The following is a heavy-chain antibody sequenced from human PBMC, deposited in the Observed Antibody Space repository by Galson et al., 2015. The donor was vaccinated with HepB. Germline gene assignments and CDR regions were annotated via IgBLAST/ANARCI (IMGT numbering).Heavy chain of an antibody. CDR2: IYTSGST. CDR3: ARDGRSIGPYDAFDI. V-gene: IGHV4-4*07. J-gene: IGHJ3*02. CDR1: GGSISSYY. D-gene: IGHD3/OR15-3a*01. Sequence: LSLTCTVSGGSISSYYWSWIRQPAGKGLEWIGRIYTSGSTNYNPSLKSRVTMSVDTSKNQFSLKLSSVTAADTAVYYCARDGRSIGPYDAFDIWGQGTMVTVSS.